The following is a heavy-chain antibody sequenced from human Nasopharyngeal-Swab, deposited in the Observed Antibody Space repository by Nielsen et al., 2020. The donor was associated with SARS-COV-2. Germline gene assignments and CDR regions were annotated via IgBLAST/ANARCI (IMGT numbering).Heavy chain of an antibody. CDR3: AKRLH. CDR1: GFTFSSYA. CDR2: ISYDGSNK. Sequence: GESLKISCAASGFTFSSYAMSWVRQAPGKGLEWVAVISYDGSNKYYADSVKGRFTISRDNSKNTLYLQMNSLRAEDTAVYYCAKRLHWGQGTLVTVSS. V-gene: IGHV3-30*18. J-gene: IGHJ4*02.